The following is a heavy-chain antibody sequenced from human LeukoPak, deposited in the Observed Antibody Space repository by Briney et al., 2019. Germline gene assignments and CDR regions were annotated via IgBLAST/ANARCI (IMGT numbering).Heavy chain of an antibody. CDR3: ARDRSELRFFDWFLDF. D-gene: IGHD3-9*01. J-gene: IGHJ4*02. Sequence: ASVKVSCKASGYTFTGSYMHWVRQAPGHGLEWMGWINPNSGGTNYAQKFQGRVTMTRDTSISTAYMELSRLTSDDTAVYYCARDRSELRFFDWFLDFWGQGTLVTVSS. V-gene: IGHV1-2*02. CDR1: GYTFTGSY. CDR2: INPNSGGT.